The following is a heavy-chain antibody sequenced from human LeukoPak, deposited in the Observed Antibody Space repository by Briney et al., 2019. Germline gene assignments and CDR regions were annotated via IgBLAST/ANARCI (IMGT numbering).Heavy chain of an antibody. D-gene: IGHD4-17*01. Sequence: KTGGSLRLSCADSGFTFSSYSMNWVRQAPGKGLEWVSSISSSSSDIYYADSVKGRFTISRDNAKNSLFLQMNNLRAEDTAVYYCARGHTVTTMLYYYYYMDVWGKGTTVTVSS. CDR2: ISSSSSDI. J-gene: IGHJ6*03. CDR3: ARGHTVTTMLYYYYYMDV. V-gene: IGHV3-21*01. CDR1: GFTFSSYS.